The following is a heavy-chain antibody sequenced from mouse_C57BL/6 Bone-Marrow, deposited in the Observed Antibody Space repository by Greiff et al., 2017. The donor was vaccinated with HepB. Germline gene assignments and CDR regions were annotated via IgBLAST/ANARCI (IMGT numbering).Heavy chain of an antibody. V-gene: IGHV14-4*01. CDR2: IDPENGDT. CDR1: GFNIKDDY. Sequence: VHVKQSGAELVRPGASVKLSCTASGFNIKDDYMHWVKQRPEQGLEWIGWIDPENGDTEYASKFQGKATITANTSSNTAYLQLSSLTSEDTAVYYCTTYCCPDGYWGQGTSVTVSS. CDR3: TTYCCPDGY. J-gene: IGHJ4*01. D-gene: IGHD2-3*01.